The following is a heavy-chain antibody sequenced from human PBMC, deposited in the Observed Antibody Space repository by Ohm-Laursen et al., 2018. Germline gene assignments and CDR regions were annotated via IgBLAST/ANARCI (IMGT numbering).Heavy chain of an antibody. CDR2: ISGSGGST. J-gene: IGHJ6*02. CDR3: RGESPQGWDV. CDR1: GLTFSSYA. Sequence: SLRFSCAASGLTFSSYAMSWVRQATGKGLEWVSAISGSGGSTYYADSVKGRFTISRDNSKNTLYLQMNSLRAEDTAVYYCRGESPQGWDVWGQGTTVTVSS. V-gene: IGHV3-23*01. D-gene: IGHD3-10*01.